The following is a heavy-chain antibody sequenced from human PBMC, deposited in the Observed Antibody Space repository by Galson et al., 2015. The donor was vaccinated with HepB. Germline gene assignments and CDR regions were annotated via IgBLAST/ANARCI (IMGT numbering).Heavy chain of an antibody. CDR2: FDPEDGET. J-gene: IGHJ3*02. V-gene: IGHV1-24*01. CDR1: GYTLTELS. Sequence: SVKVSCKVSGYTLTELSMHWVRQAPGKGLEWMGGFDPEDGETIYAQKFQGRVTMTEDTSTDTAYMELSSLRSEDTAVYYCATRSSIAAAGIDAFDIWGQGTMVTVSS. CDR3: ATRSSIAAAGIDAFDI. D-gene: IGHD6-13*01.